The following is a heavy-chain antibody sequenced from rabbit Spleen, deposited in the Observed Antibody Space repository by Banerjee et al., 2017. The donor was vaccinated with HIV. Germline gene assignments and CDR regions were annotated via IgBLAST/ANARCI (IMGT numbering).Heavy chain of an antibody. CDR3: ARWLVDSNACDL. J-gene: IGHJ4*01. V-gene: IGHV1S45*01. Sequence: EESGGDLVKPEGSLTLTCTASGFSFSSSYWICWVRQAPGKGLEWIGCIYAGGSGATYYASWAKGRFTISKTSSTTVTLQMTSLTAADTATYFCARWLVDSNACDLWGPGTLVTVS. CDR2: IYAGGSGAT. CDR1: GFSFSSSYW. D-gene: IGHD4-1*01.